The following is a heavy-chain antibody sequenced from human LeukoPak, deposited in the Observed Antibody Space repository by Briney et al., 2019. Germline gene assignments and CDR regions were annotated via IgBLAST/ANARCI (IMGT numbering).Heavy chain of an antibody. D-gene: IGHD2-15*01. Sequence: GESLKISCKGSGYRFTNYWIGWVRQMPGKGLEWMGIIYPGDSDTRYSPSFQGQVTISADKSISTAYLQWSSLKASDTAMYYCARQGCSGGSCFNVDYWGQGTLVTVSS. J-gene: IGHJ4*02. V-gene: IGHV5-51*01. CDR3: ARQGCSGGSCFNVDY. CDR2: IYPGDSDT. CDR1: GYRFTNYW.